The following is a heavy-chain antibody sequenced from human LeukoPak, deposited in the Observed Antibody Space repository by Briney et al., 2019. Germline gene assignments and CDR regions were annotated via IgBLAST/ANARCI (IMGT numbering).Heavy chain of an antibody. CDR1: GFTFDDYA. D-gene: IGHD5-18*01. V-gene: IGHV3-9*01. CDR2: ISWKSGSI. Sequence: GGSLRLSCAASGFTFDDYAMHWVRHAPGKGLEGVSGISWKSGSIVYADSVKGRFTISRDNAKNSLYLQMNSLRAEDTALYYCAKDNSYGYLDYFDYWGQGTLVTVSS. CDR3: AKDNSYGYLDYFDY. J-gene: IGHJ4*02.